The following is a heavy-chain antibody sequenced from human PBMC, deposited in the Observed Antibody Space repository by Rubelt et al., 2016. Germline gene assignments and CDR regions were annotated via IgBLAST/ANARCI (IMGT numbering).Heavy chain of an antibody. Sequence: EVQLVESGGGLVQPGRSLRLSCAASGFTFDNYAMHWVRQAPGKGLEWVAGLSWNGDRISYVDSVKGRFTISRDNAKNSLDLQMNSLRPEDTALCYCVKDMTYDYSGYEPGDRYAMDVWGRGTTVTVSS. V-gene: IGHV3-9*01. CDR3: VKDMTYDYSGYEPGDRYAMDV. CDR1: GFTFDNYA. J-gene: IGHJ6*02. CDR2: LSWNGDRI. D-gene: IGHD3-22*01.